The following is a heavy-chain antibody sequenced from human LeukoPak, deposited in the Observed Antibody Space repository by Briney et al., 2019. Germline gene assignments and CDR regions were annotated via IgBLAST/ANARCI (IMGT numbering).Heavy chain of an antibody. Sequence: GGSLRLSCAASGFTVSSSYMSWVRQAPGKGLEWVSVIHSGGSTYYADSVKGRFTISRDNSKNTLYLQMNSLRAEDTAVYYCARGFDYDFWSGFWYFDYWGQGTLVTVSS. J-gene: IGHJ4*02. V-gene: IGHV3-53*01. D-gene: IGHD3-3*01. CDR2: IHSGGST. CDR3: ARGFDYDFWSGFWYFDY. CDR1: GFTVSSSY.